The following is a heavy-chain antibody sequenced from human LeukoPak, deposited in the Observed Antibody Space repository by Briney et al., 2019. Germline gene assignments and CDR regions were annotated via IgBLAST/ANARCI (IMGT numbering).Heavy chain of an antibody. Sequence: GGSLRLSCAASGFTFSSYAMHWVRQAPGKGLEYVSAISSNGGSTYYANSVKGRFTISRDNSKNTLYLQMGSLRAEDMAVYYCARVSTQRLVGEFDYWGQGTLVTVSS. CDR1: GFTFSSYA. J-gene: IGHJ4*02. CDR3: ARVSTQRLVGEFDY. CDR2: ISSNGGST. D-gene: IGHD6-13*01. V-gene: IGHV3-64*01.